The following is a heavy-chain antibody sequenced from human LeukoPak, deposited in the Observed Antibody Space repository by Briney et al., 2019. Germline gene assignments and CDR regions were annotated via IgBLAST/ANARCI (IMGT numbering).Heavy chain of an antibody. J-gene: IGHJ5*02. V-gene: IGHV3-23*01. CDR2: ISGSGGNT. Sequence: GGSLRLSCAAPGFTFSSYAMTWVRQAPGKGLEWVSTISGSGGNTYYADSVKGRFTISRDNSKNTLYLQMNSLRAEDTAVYYCAKDDNYIRFLSWGQGTLVTVSS. CDR1: GFTFSSYA. D-gene: IGHD3-16*01. CDR3: AKDDNYIRFLS.